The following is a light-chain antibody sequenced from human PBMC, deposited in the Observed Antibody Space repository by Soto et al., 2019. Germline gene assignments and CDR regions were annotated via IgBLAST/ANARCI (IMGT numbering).Light chain of an antibody. CDR2: DVS. V-gene: IGLV2-11*01. Sequence: QSALTQPRSVSGSPGQSVTISCTGTSSDVGDYNYVSWYQQHPGKAPKLMIYDVSKRPSGAPDRFSGSKSGNTSSLTISGLHSDEEVDYYSWADAGGYTFVFGTGTKVTV. J-gene: IGLJ1*01. CDR3: WADAGGYTFV. CDR1: SSDVGDYNY.